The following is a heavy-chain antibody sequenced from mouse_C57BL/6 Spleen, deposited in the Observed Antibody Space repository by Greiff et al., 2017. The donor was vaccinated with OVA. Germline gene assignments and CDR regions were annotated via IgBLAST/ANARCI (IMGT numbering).Heavy chain of an antibody. CDR3: ARGTTDPWFAY. V-gene: IGHV1-53*01. CDR1: GYTFTSYW. J-gene: IGHJ3*01. CDR2: INPSNGGT. D-gene: IGHD1-1*01. Sequence: QVQLQQPGTELVKPGASVKLSCKASGYTFTSYWMHWVKQRPGQGLEWIGNINPSNGGTNYNATFTSTATLTVDTSSSTAYMQLSSLTSEDSAVYYCARGTTDPWFAYWGQGTLVTVSA.